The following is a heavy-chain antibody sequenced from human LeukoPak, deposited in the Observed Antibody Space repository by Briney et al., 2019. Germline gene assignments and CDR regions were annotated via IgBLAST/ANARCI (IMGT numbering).Heavy chain of an antibody. Sequence: GASVRVSCKASGYTFTSYDINWVRQATGQGLEWMGWMNPNSGNTGYAQKFQARVTITRNTSISTAYMELSSLRSEDTAVYYCARGPRGDDFWSGSSSSFDYWGQGTLVTVSS. CDR2: MNPNSGNT. CDR3: ARGPRGDDFWSGSSSSFDY. D-gene: IGHD3-3*01. J-gene: IGHJ4*02. V-gene: IGHV1-8*03. CDR1: GYTFTSYD.